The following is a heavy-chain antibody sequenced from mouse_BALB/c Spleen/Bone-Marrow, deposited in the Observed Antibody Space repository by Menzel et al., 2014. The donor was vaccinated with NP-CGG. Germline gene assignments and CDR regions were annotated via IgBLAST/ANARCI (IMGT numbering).Heavy chain of an antibody. CDR1: GYIFTAYV. D-gene: IGHD2-3*01. J-gene: IGHJ2*01. CDR3: AREGWLLRFDY. Sequence: VQLQQSGPELVKPGASVKMSCKASGYIFTAYVMHWVKQKPGQGLEGIGSFNPYNDDSNYNEKFKGKATLTSDKSSSTAYMELSSLTSEDSAVYYCAREGWLLRFDYWGQGTTLTVSS. V-gene: IGHV1-14*01. CDR2: FNPYNDDS.